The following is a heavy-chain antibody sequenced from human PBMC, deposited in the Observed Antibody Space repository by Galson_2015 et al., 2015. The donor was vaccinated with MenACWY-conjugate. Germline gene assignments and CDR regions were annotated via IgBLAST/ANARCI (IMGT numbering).Heavy chain of an antibody. V-gene: IGHV3-33*01. J-gene: IGHJ4*02. D-gene: IGHD2-2*01. Sequence: SLRLSCAASGFWFSSYGIHWVRQAPGKGLEWVAVIWHDGSEKYYADSVKGRFTISRDNSKNTLYLQMNSLRAEDTAVYYCARYPGSDAPIDHWGQGTLVTVSS. CDR2: IWHDGSEK. CDR3: ARYPGSDAPIDH. CDR1: GFWFSSYG.